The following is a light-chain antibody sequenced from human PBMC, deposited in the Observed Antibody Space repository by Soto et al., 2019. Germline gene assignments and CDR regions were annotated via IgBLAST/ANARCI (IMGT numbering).Light chain of an antibody. CDR3: SSYTTSSTRV. CDR2: EVT. Sequence: QSVLTQPASVSGSPGQSIAISCTGSSSDVGIYNYVSWYQQHPGKVPKLIIYEVTNRPSGVSNRFSGSKSGNTASLTISGLQAEDEADYYCSSYTTSSTRVFGTGTKVTV. CDR1: SSDVGIYNY. V-gene: IGLV2-14*01. J-gene: IGLJ1*01.